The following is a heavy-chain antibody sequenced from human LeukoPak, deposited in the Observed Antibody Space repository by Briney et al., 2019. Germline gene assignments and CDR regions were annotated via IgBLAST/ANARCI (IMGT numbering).Heavy chain of an antibody. V-gene: IGHV3-23*01. CDR1: GFTFNNYV. CDR3: AKDDGWVQYAK. CDR2: ISASAAMT. Sequence: PGGSLRLSCEASGFTFNNYVMTWVRQAPGKGLEWVSCISASAAMTYYADSVKGRFTISRDNSKNTLYLQMNSLRAEDTAVYYCAKDDGWVQYAKWGEGTLVSVSS. J-gene: IGHJ4*02. D-gene: IGHD5-24*01.